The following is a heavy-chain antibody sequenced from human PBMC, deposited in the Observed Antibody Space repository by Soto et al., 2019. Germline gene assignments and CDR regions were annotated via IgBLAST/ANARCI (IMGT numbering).Heavy chain of an antibody. D-gene: IGHD4-17*01. CDR1: GGSISSYY. Sequence: QVQLQESGPGLVKPSETLSLTCTVSGGSISSYYWSWIRQPPGKGLEWIGYIYYSGSTNYNPSLKTRLTLPVHTPMNQFSLKLSSVTAADTAVYYCARHTVDGGGDYGEDYFDYWGQGTLVTVSS. CDR2: IYYSGST. V-gene: IGHV4-59*08. CDR3: ARHTVDGGGDYGEDYFDY. J-gene: IGHJ4*02.